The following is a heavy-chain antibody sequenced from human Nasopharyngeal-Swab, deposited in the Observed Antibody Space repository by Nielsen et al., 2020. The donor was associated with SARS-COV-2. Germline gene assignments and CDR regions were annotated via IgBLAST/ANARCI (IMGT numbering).Heavy chain of an antibody. V-gene: IGHV1-69*13. CDR1: GGTFSRYA. D-gene: IGHD4-11*01. J-gene: IGHJ5*02. CDR3: ARRPTTVTTWWFDP. CDR2: IIPIFGTA. Sequence: SVKVSCKASGGTFSRYAISWVRQAPGQGLEWMGGIIPIFGTANYAQKFQGRVTITAAESTSTAYMELSSLRSEDTAVYYCARRPTTVTTWWFDPWGQGTLVTVSS.